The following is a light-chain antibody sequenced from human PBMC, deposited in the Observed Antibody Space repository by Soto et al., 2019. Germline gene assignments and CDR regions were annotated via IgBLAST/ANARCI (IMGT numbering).Light chain of an antibody. CDR2: DVS. Sequence: QSALTQPASVSGSPGQSITISCTGTSGDVGGYNFVSWYQQHPGKAPKLMICDVSDRPSGVSNRFSGSKSGNTASLTISGLQAEDEADYYCSPYTNYNTPWVFGTGTKVTV. V-gene: IGLV2-14*01. CDR1: SGDVGGYNF. CDR3: SPYTNYNTPWV. J-gene: IGLJ1*01.